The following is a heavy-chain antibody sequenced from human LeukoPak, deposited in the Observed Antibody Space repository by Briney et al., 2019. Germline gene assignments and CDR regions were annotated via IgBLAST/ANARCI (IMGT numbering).Heavy chain of an antibody. J-gene: IGHJ4*02. D-gene: IGHD6-13*01. CDR2: ISGSSGNT. V-gene: IGHV3-23*01. CDR1: GFTFNSYA. Sequence: GGSLRLSCAASGFTFNSYAMSWVRQAPGKGLEWVSAISGSSGNTYYADSVKGRFAISRDNSKNTLYLQMNSLRAEDTAVYYCARGGTYSSSLFDYWGQGTLVSVSS. CDR3: ARGGTYSSSLFDY.